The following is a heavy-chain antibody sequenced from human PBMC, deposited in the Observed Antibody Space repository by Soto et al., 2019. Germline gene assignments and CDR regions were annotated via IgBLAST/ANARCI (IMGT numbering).Heavy chain of an antibody. CDR3: AFSLGYIWGSSPNAFDI. D-gene: IGHD3-16*01. CDR2: ISYDGSNK. Sequence: GGSLRLSCAASGFTFSSYGMHWVRQAPGKGLEWVAVISYDGSNKYYADSVKGRFTISRDNSKNTLYLQMNSLRAEDTAVYYCAFSLGYIWGSSPNAFDIWGQGTMVTVSS. J-gene: IGHJ3*02. CDR1: GFTFSSYG. V-gene: IGHV3-30*03.